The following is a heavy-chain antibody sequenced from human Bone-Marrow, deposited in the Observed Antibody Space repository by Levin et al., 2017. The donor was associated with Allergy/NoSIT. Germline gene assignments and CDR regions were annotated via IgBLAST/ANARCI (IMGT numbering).Heavy chain of an antibody. J-gene: IGHJ4*02. CDR1: GYTFTSYD. CDR2: MNPNSGNT. D-gene: IGHD6-19*01. V-gene: IGHV1-8*01. CDR3: ASSGWYLDCVY. Sequence: ASVKVSCKASGYTFTSYDINWVRQATGQGLEWMGWMNPNSGNTGYAQKLQGRVTMTRNTSISTAYMELSSLRSEDTAVYYCASSGWYLDCVYWGQGTLVTVSA.